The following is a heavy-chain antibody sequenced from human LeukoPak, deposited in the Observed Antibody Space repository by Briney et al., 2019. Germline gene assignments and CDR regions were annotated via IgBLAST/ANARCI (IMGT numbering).Heavy chain of an antibody. CDR1: GFTVSSNY. V-gene: IGHV3-53*01. CDR2: IYSGGST. J-gene: IGHJ4*02. Sequence: GGSLRLSCAASGFTVSSNYMSWVRQAPGKGLEWVSVIYSGGSTYYADSVKGRFTISRDNSKNTLYLQMNSLRAENTAVYCCARDSGEYYFDYWGQGTLVTVSS. CDR3: ARDSGEYYFDY.